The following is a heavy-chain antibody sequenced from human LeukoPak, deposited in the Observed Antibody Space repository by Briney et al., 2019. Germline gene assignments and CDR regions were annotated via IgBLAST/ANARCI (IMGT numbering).Heavy chain of an antibody. CDR1: GGSISSSSYY. CDR3: ARVTDYYDSRSKWFDP. Sequence: SETLSLTCTVSGGSISSSSYYWGWIRQPPGKGLEWIGSIYYSGSTYYNPSLKSRVTISVDTSKNQFSLKLSSMTAADTAVYYCARVTDYYDSRSKWFDPWGQGTLVTVSS. J-gene: IGHJ5*02. CDR2: IYYSGST. D-gene: IGHD3-22*01. V-gene: IGHV4-39*01.